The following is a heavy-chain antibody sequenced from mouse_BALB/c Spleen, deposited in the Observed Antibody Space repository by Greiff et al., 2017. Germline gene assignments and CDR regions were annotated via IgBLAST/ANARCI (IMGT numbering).Heavy chain of an antibody. CDR3: ARYESYGNFAMDY. Sequence: VQLKESGPELVKPGASVKMSCKASGYTFTSYVMHWVKQKPGQGLEWIGYINPYNDGTKFNEKFKGKATLTSDKSSSTAYMELSSLTSEDSAVYYCARYESYGNFAMDYWGQGTSVTVSS. J-gene: IGHJ4*01. D-gene: IGHD2-10*02. CDR1: GYTFTSYV. CDR2: INPYNDGT. V-gene: IGHV1-14*01.